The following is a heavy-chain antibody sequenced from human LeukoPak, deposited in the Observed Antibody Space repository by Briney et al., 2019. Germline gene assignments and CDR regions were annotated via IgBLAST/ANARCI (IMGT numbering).Heavy chain of an antibody. CDR3: ARLGYGYGYLWFDP. D-gene: IGHD5-18*01. CDR1: GGSISSYY. Sequence: SETPSLTCTVSGGSISSYYCSWSPQPPGKGLGGIGYIYYSGSTNYNPSLKSRVTISVDTSKNQFSLKLSSVTAADTAVYYCARLGYGYGYLWFDPWGQGTLVTVSS. V-gene: IGHV4-59*01. CDR2: IYYSGST. J-gene: IGHJ5*02.